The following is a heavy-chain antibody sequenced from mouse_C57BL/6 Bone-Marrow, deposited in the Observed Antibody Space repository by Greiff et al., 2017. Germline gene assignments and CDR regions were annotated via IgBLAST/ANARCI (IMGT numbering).Heavy chain of an antibody. D-gene: IGHD4-1*01. CDR1: GYTFTSYW. CDR3: ARWDAGYFDV. Sequence: QVQLQQPGAELVRPGSSVKLSCKASGYTFTSYWMDWVKQRPGQGLEWIGNIYPSDSETHYNQKFKDKAPLTVDKSSSTAYMQLSSLTSEDSAVYYCARWDAGYFDVWGTGTTVTVSS. CDR2: IYPSDSET. J-gene: IGHJ1*03. V-gene: IGHV1-61*01.